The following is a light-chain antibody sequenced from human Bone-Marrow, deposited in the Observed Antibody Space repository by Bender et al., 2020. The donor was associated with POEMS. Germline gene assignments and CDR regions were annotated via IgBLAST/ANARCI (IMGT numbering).Light chain of an antibody. CDR3: SSYTSSSTLV. Sequence: QSGLTQPASVSGSPGQSITISCTVTSSDVRSYNLVSWYQQHPGNTPKLMIYEGTKRRPGVPDRFSGSKSGNTASLTISGLQAEDEADYYCSSYTSSSTLVFGGGTKLTVL. CDR1: SSDVRSYNL. CDR2: EGT. V-gene: IGLV2-14*02. J-gene: IGLJ3*02.